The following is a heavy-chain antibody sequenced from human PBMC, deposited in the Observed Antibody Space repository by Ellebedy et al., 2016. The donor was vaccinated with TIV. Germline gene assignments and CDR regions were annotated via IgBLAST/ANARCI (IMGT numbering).Heavy chain of an antibody. CDR1: GFTFSHYG. J-gene: IGHJ4*02. Sequence: GGSLRLSXAASGFTFSHYGMHWVRQAPGKGLEWVTVIWYDGSKKYYADSVKGRFTISRDNSKNTLYLQMNSLRAEDTAVYYCARRGDWGQGTLVTVSS. CDR3: ARRGD. D-gene: IGHD1-26*01. V-gene: IGHV3-33*08. CDR2: IWYDGSKK.